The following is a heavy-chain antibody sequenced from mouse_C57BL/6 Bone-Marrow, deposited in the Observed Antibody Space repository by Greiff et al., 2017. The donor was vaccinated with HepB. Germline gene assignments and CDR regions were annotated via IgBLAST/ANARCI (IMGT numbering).Heavy chain of an antibody. D-gene: IGHD1-1*01. J-gene: IGHJ4*01. CDR1: GFSLTSYG. CDR2: IWGVGST. V-gene: IGHV2-6*01. Sequence: VKLMESGPGLVAPSQSLSITCTVSGFSLTSYGVDWVRQSPGKGLEWLGVIWGVGSTNYNSALKSRLSISKDNSKSQVFLKMNSLQTDDTAMYYCARRITTVVAPYYAMDYWGQGTSVTVSS. CDR3: ARRITTVVAPYYAMDY.